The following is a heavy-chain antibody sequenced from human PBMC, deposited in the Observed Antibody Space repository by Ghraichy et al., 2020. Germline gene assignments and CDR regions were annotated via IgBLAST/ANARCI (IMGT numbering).Heavy chain of an antibody. J-gene: IGHJ4*02. CDR3: ARDWRHYSGSPPGLDY. V-gene: IGHV4-4*08. Sequence: SETLSLTCTISNGSISNFYWSWLRQPPGKRLEWIGYIQTTWNTKYNPSLKSRFTISVDTSKSQFSLKLTSVTAADTAVYYCARDWRHYSGSPPGLDYWGPGTLVSVSS. CDR2: IQTTWNT. D-gene: IGHD1-26*01. CDR1: NGSISNFY.